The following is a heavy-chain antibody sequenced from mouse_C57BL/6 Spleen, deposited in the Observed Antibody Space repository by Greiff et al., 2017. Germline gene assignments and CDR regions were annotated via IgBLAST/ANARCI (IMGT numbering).Heavy chain of an antibody. Sequence: VNVVESGAELVRPGASVTLSCKASGYTFTDYEMHWVKQTPVHGLEWIGAIDPETGGTAYNQKFKGKAILTADKSSSTAYMELRSLTSEDSAVYYCTHGSDYFDYWGQGTTLTVSS. CDR1: GYTFTDYE. CDR3: THGSDYFDY. V-gene: IGHV1-15*01. D-gene: IGHD1-1*01. J-gene: IGHJ2*01. CDR2: IDPETGGT.